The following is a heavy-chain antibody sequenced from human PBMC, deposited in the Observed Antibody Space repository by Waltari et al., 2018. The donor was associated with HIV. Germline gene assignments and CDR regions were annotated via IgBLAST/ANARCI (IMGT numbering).Heavy chain of an antibody. D-gene: IGHD1-1*01. Sequence: QMKLQQWGSGRLKGSETLSLSCAVYGGAFSDSYWTWVRQSPQKGLEWIGEVSQSGGTNYSPILKSRVSISVDMSKTQFSLTMTSLSASDTAVYYCARGTVVAGDFRFFYYYHGMDIWGQGTTVTVSS. V-gene: IGHV4-34*01. J-gene: IGHJ6*02. CDR1: GGAFSDSY. CDR3: ARGTVVAGDFRFFYYYHGMDI. CDR2: VSQSGGT.